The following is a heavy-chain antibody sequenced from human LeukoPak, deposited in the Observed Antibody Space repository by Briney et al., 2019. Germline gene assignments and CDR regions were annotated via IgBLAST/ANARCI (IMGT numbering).Heavy chain of an antibody. J-gene: IGHJ5*02. D-gene: IGHD3-22*01. CDR2: IYYSGST. CDR1: GGSISSSSYY. Sequence: PSENLSLTCTVSGGSISSSSYYWGWIRQRPGKGLERIGSIYYSGSTHYNPSLKSRVTISVDTSKNQFSLKLSSVTAADTAVYYCARHPLDSSGYSVSFDPWGQGTLVTVSS. V-gene: IGHV4-39*01. CDR3: ARHPLDSSGYSVSFDP.